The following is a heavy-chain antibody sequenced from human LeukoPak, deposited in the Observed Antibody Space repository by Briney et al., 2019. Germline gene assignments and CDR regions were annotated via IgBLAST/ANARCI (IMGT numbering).Heavy chain of an antibody. CDR1: GGSIGSYH. Sequence: SETLSLTCTVSGGSIGSYHWIWIRQTPGKGLEWIGSIYYTGRTNYSPSLKSRVTMSVDTSKKQFSLNLTSVTAADTAVYYCARYPRLQYDAFDIWGRGTRVSVSS. CDR2: IYYTGRT. J-gene: IGHJ3*02. CDR3: ARYPRLQYDAFDI. V-gene: IGHV4-59*08. D-gene: IGHD3-16*02.